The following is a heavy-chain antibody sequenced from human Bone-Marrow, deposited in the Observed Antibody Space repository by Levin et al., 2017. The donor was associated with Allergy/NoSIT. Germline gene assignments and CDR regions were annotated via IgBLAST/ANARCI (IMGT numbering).Heavy chain of an antibody. V-gene: IGHV4-39*01. CDR1: GGSVSTRTYF. D-gene: IGHD3-10*01. Sequence: SETLSLTCAVSGGSVSTRTYFWGWVRQAPGKGLEWIGSASYSGSVDYRPSLTSRATIYVDTLNNQFTLELASVTAADTAVYYCARLGKDSITWSYGPRYSYYVGVWGKGTTVTVSS. J-gene: IGHJ6*03. CDR2: ASYSGSV. CDR3: ARLGKDSITWSYGPRYSYYVGV.